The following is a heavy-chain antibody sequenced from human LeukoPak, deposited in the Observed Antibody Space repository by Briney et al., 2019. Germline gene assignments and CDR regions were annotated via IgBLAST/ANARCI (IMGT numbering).Heavy chain of an antibody. CDR3: ARRGYGDYAPFDY. V-gene: IGHV3-66*04. Sequence: GGSLRLSCAVSGFTFSTNSMTWVRQAPGKGLEWVSLIYSGDTTYYADSVKGRFTISRDNSKNTLYLQMNSLRADDTALYYCARRGYGDYAPFDYWGQGTLVTVSS. J-gene: IGHJ4*02. CDR1: GFTFSTNS. CDR2: IYSGDTT. D-gene: IGHD4-17*01.